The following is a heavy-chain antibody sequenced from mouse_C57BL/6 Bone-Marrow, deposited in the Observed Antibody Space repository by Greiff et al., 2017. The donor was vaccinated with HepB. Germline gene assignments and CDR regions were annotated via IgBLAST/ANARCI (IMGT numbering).Heavy chain of an antibody. CDR1: GYAFSSSW. D-gene: IGHD1-1*01. Sequence: QVQLQQSGPELVKPGASVKFSCKASGYAFSSSWMNWVKPRPGEGLVWIVRIYPGDGDTNYNWKFTGKATLTADKSSSTAYMQLSSLTSEDSAVYFCARYGSYYVCFTYWGQGTLVTVSA. J-gene: IGHJ3*01. V-gene: IGHV1-82*01. CDR2: IYPGDGDT. CDR3: ARYGSYYVCFTY.